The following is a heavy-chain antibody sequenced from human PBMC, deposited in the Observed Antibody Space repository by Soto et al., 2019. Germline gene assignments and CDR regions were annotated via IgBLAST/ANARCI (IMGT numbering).Heavy chain of an antibody. CDR2: IIPIFGTA. Sequence: SVKVSCKASGGTFSSYAISWVRQAPGQGLEWMGGIIPIFGTANYAQKFQGRVTITADESTSTAYMELSSLRSEDMAVYYCARSVGCSSTSCYRGYYYYYGMDVWG. J-gene: IGHJ6*02. CDR3: ARSVGCSSTSCYRGYYYYYGMDV. V-gene: IGHV1-69*13. CDR1: GGTFSSYA. D-gene: IGHD2-2*02.